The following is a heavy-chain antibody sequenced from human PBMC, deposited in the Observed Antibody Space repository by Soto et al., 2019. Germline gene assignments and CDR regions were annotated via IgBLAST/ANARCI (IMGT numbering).Heavy chain of an antibody. V-gene: IGHV3-21*01. J-gene: IGHJ2*01. CDR1: GFTFSSYS. CDR3: ARGVDWYFDL. D-gene: IGHD2-15*01. CDR2: ISSSSSYI. Sequence: EVQLVESGGGLVKPGGSLRLSCAASGFTFSSYSMNWVRQAPGKGLEWVSSISSSSSYIYYADSVKGRFTISRDNAKNSLYLQMTSLRAEDTAVYYCARGVDWYFDLWGRGTLVTVSS.